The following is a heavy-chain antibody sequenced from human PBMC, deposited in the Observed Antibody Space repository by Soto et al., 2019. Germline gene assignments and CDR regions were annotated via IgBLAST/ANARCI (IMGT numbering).Heavy chain of an antibody. J-gene: IGHJ5*02. CDR3: ARGVTVFGLVSRFWFDP. D-gene: IGHD3-3*01. V-gene: IGHV4-30-4*01. Sequence: SETLCLTCTVSGGSISSGCYSWSWVRQSPGKGLEWIGHIYNSGITYYNPSLQSRVVISIDTSRNQFSLRLNSLTAADRAVYFCARGVTVFGLVSRFWFDPWGQGTVVTVSS. CDR1: GGSISSGCYS. CDR2: IYNSGIT.